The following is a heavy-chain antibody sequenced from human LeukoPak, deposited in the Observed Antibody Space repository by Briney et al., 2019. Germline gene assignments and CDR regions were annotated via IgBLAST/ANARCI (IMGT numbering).Heavy chain of an antibody. CDR3: AKGQITMVRGVIGPSDY. V-gene: IGHV3-48*03. Sequence: GGSLRLSCAASGFTFSSYEMNWVRQAPGKGLEWVSYISSSGSTIYYADSVKGRFTISRDNAKNSLYLQMNSLRAEDTAVYYCAKGQITMVRGVIGPSDYWGQGTLVTVSS. CDR1: GFTFSSYE. D-gene: IGHD3-10*01. CDR2: ISSSGSTI. J-gene: IGHJ4*02.